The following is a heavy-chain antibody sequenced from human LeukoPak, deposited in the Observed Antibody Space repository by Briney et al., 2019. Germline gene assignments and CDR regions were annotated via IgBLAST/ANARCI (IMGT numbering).Heavy chain of an antibody. CDR2: MNPNSGNT. CDR1: GYTFTSYG. D-gene: IGHD6-13*01. CDR3: ARERGSSWHRPEGAFDI. V-gene: IGHV1-8*02. J-gene: IGHJ3*02. Sequence: ASVTVSRKASGYTFTSYGISWVRQAPGQGLEWMGWMNPNSGNTGYAQKFQGRVTMTRNTSISTAYMELSSLRSEDTAVYYCARERGSSWHRPEGAFDIWGQGTMVTVSS.